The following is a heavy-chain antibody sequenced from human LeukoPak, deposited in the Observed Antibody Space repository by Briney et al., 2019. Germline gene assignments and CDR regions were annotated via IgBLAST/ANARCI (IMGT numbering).Heavy chain of an antibody. Sequence: ASVKVSCKAFGCTFTSYYVHWVRQAPGQGLEWMGIINPSGGTNYAQKFQGRVTMTRDMSTSTVYMELSSLRSEDTAVYYCARGTPGYSSVWGQGTLVTVSS. J-gene: IGHJ4*02. CDR2: INPSGGT. V-gene: IGHV1-46*01. CDR1: GCTFTSYY. D-gene: IGHD6-19*01. CDR3: ARGTPGYSSV.